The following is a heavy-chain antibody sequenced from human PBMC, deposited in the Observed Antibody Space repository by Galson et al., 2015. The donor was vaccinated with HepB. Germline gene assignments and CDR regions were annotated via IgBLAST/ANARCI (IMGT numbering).Heavy chain of an antibody. CDR2: IYYSGST. J-gene: IGHJ6*02. CDR1: GGSISSSSYY. V-gene: IGHV4-39*02. CDR3: AREPLEWFAEDYYYYGMDV. Sequence: ETLSLTCTVSGGSISSSSYYWGWIRQPPGQGLEWIGSIYYSGSTYYNPSLKSRVTISVDTSKNQFSLKLSSVTAADTAVYYCAREPLEWFAEDYYYYGMDVWGQGTTVTVSS. D-gene: IGHD3-3*01.